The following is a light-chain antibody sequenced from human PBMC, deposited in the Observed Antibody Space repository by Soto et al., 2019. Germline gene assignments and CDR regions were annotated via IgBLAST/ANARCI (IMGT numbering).Light chain of an antibody. CDR3: ISYTDRQSYL. CDR2: AVS. V-gene: IGLV2-8*01. CDR1: SIDIGSYNY. J-gene: IGLJ1*01. Sequence: QSVLTQPPSASGSPGQSVTISCTGTSIDIGSYNYVAWYQQHPGKGPKLMIYAVSDRPSGVSDRFSGSKSGISASLTISGLQTEDEADYYCISYTDRQSYLFGTGTKV.